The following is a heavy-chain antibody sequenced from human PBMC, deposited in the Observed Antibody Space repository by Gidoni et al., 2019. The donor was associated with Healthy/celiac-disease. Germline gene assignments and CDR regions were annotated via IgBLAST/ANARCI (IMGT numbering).Heavy chain of an antibody. CDR3: ARGRYYESSGYYYPDFDY. CDR2: INPSSGGT. V-gene: IGHV1-2*04. D-gene: IGHD3-22*01. J-gene: IGHJ4*02. Sequence: QVQLVQSGAEVKTPGASVKVSCKASGYTFTGYYMHWVRQAPGPGLECMGWINPSSGGTNYAQKFQGWVTMTRDTSISTAYMELSRLRSDDTAVYYCARGRYYESSGYYYPDFDYWGQGTLVTVSS. CDR1: GYTFTGYY.